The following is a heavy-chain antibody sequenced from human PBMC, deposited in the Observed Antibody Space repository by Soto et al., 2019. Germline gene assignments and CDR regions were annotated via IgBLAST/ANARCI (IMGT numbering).Heavy chain of an antibody. CDR2: IYYSGST. V-gene: IGHV4-30-4*01. CDR3: ARGSGGLHENWFDP. CDR1: GGSISSGDYY. J-gene: IGHJ5*02. D-gene: IGHD1-26*01. Sequence: QVQLQESGPGLVKPSQTLSLTCTVSGGSISSGDYYWSWIRQPPGKGLEWIGYIYYSGSTYYNPSLMSRVPTAVDTSKNQFSLKLSAVTAADTAVYYCARGSGGLHENWFDPGGQGTRVTVSS.